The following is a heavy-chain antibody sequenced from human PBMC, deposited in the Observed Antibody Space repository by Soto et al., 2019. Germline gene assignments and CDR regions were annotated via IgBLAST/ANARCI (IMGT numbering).Heavy chain of an antibody. V-gene: IGHV1-46*01. D-gene: IGHD3-16*01. CDR3: AREGEFPRGYYYYCYGMDV. CDR2: INPSGGST. Sequence: ASVKVSCKASGYTFTSYYMHWAPQAPGQGLEWMGIINPSGGSTSYAQKFQGRVTMTRDTSTSTVYMELSSLRSEDTAVYYCAREGEFPRGYYYYCYGMDVWGQGTTVTVSS. J-gene: IGHJ6*02. CDR1: GYTFTSYY.